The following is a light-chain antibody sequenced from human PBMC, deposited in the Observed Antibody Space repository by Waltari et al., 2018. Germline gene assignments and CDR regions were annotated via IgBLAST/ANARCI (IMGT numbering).Light chain of an antibody. J-gene: IGLJ1*01. V-gene: IGLV2-8*01. CDR1: SNDVGGFNY. CDR3: SSYAGSNTYA. CDR2: EVS. Sequence: QSALTQPPSASGSPGQSVTISCSGTSNDVGGFNYVSWYQQHPGKAPKVVLYEVSKWPSGVPDRFSGSKSGNTASLTVSGLQADDEADYYCSSYAGSNTYAFGTGTRVTVL.